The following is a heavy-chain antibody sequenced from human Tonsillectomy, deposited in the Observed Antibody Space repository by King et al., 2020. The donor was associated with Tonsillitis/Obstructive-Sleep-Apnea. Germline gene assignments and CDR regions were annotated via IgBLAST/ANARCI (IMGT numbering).Heavy chain of an antibody. CDR1: GYTFTEFY. CDR3: ARDDVVGRYIDS. J-gene: IGHJ4*02. Sequence: HVQLVESGAEVKTPGASVRVSCRASGYTFTEFYIHWVRQARGQGLDWLGIINPSSGVTTYAQKFQGRVTMTSDTSATTVYLELSSLRSEDTAVYYCARDDVVGRYIDSWGQGTLVTVSS. CDR2: INPSSGVT. D-gene: IGHD1-14*01. V-gene: IGHV1-46*01.